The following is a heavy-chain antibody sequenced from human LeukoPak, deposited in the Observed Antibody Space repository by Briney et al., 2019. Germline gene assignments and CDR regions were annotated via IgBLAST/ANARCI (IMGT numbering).Heavy chain of an antibody. D-gene: IGHD3-22*01. Sequence: PGGSLRLSCAVSGFTVSSNYMSWVRQAPGKGLEWVSVIYSDGNTYYADSVKGRFTISRDNSKNTLYLQMNSLRTEDTAMYYCASAYYYDSSGYSPDYWGQGTLVTVSS. CDR1: GFTVSSNY. J-gene: IGHJ4*02. V-gene: IGHV3-66*01. CDR3: ASAYYYDSSGYSPDY. CDR2: IYSDGNT.